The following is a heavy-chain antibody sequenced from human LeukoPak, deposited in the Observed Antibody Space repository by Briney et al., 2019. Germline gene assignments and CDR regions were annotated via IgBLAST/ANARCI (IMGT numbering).Heavy chain of an antibody. D-gene: IGHD3-10*01. V-gene: IGHV4-38-2*02. Sequence: PSETLSLTCTVSGYSISSGYYWGWIRQPPGKGLEWIGSIYYSGNTYYNASVKSRVTISIDSSKNQFSLMLSSVTAADTAVYYCARQTGSGLFTLPGGQGTLVTVSS. J-gene: IGHJ4*02. CDR1: GYSISSGYY. CDR2: IYYSGNT. CDR3: ARQTGSGLFTLP.